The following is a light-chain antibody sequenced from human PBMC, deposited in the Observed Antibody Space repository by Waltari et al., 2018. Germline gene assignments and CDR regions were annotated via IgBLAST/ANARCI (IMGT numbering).Light chain of an antibody. CDR1: RRVSSRY. J-gene: IGKJ1*01. Sequence: EIVLTQSPGTLSLSPGERATLSCRASRRVSSRYLAWYQQKPGQAPRLLIYGASSRAPGSPDRFIGRGSGTDFTLTISRLEPKDFAVYYCQQYGSSPTWTFGQETKVEIK. CDR3: QQYGSSPTWT. CDR2: GAS. V-gene: IGKV3-20*01.